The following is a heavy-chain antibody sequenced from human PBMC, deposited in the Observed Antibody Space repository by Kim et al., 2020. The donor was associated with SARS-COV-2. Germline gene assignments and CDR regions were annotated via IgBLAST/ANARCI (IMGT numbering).Heavy chain of an antibody. V-gene: IGHV3-30*01. J-gene: IGHJ3*02. Sequence: AHTVKGRFTISRDNSKNTVYLQMTSLRAEDTAVYYCARTDRRRGDDAFDIWGQGTMVTVSS. D-gene: IGHD3-16*01. CDR3: ARTDRRRGDDAFDI.